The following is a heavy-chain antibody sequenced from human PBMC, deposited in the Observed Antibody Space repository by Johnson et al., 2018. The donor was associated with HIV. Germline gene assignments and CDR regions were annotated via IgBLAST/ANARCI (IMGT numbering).Heavy chain of an antibody. J-gene: IGHJ3*02. CDR2: IRYDGSNK. CDR1: GFTFSSYA. CDR3: AKVSQQQLGAFDI. V-gene: IGHV3-30*02. D-gene: IGHD6-6*01. Sequence: QVQLVESGGGVVQPGRSLRLSCAASGFTFSSYAMHWVRQAPGKGLEWVSFIRYDGSNKYYADSVKGRFTISRDNSKNTLYLQMNSLRAEDTAVYYCAKVSQQQLGAFDIWGQGTMVTVSS.